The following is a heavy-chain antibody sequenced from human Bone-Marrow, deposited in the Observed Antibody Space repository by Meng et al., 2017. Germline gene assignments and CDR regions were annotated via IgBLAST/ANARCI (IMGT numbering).Heavy chain of an antibody. CDR2: IDPNAGGT. D-gene: IGHD1-1*01. J-gene: IGHJ4*02. CDR1: GYNFIGYW. V-gene: IGHV1-2*07. CDR3: ARLEGG. Sequence: ASVKVSCKASGYNFIGYWLYWVRQAPGQGLEWIGWIDPNAGGTKCEHKFLGRVTVTRDTSISTVYMEMSSLTYDDTAVYYCARLEGGWGQGTLVTVSS.